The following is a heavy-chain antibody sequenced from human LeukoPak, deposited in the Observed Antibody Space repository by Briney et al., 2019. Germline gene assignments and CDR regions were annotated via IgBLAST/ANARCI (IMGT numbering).Heavy chain of an antibody. CDR3: ARVRLDSGTYSLYY. CDR1: VFTFSSYS. D-gene: IGHD3-10*01. J-gene: IGHJ4*02. Sequence: GGSLRLSCAASVFTFSSYSMNWVRQAPGKVLEWVSYISGRRSTKYYADSVKGRFTISRDNAENSLYLQMNSLRVEDTAVYYCARVRLDSGTYSLYYWGQGTLVTVSS. V-gene: IGHV3-48*01. CDR2: ISGRRSTK.